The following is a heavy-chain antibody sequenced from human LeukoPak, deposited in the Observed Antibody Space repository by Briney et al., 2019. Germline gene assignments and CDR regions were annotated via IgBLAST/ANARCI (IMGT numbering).Heavy chain of an antibody. CDR1: GYTFTGYY. D-gene: IGHD3-10*01. CDR3: ARGDYGSGSYNYYMDV. CDR2: INPNSGGT. V-gene: IGHV1-2*02. J-gene: IGHJ6*03. Sequence: ASVKVSCKASGYTFTGYYMHWVRQAPGQGLEWMGWINPNSGGTNYAQKFQGRVTMTRDMSTSTVYMELSSLRSEDTAVYYCARGDYGSGSYNYYMDVWGKGTTVTVSS.